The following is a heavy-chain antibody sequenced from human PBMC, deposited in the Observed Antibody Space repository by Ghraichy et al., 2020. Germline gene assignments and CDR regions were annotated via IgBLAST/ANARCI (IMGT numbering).Heavy chain of an antibody. D-gene: IGHD1-26*01. CDR3: ARGLISHSGSYSAKGPRVGYYFDY. CDR1: GGSISSGSYY. J-gene: IGHJ4*02. CDR2: IYTSGST. V-gene: IGHV4-61*02. Sequence: SETPSLTCTVSGGSISSGSYYWSWIRQPAGKGLEWIGRIYTSGSTNYNPSLKSRVTISVDTSKNQFSLKLSSVTAADTAVYYCARGLISHSGSYSAKGPRVGYYFDYWGQGTLVTVSS.